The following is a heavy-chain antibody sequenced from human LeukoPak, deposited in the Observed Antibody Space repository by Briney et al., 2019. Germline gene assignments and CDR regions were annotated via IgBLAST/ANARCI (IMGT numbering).Heavy chain of an antibody. J-gene: IGHJ4*02. CDR1: GLTFSSYS. D-gene: IGHD2-2*01. Sequence: GGSLRLSCAASGLTFSSYSMNWVRKAPGKGLEWVSSISSSSSYIYYADSVKGRFTISRDNAKNSLYLQMNSLRAEDTAVYYCARRGCSSTSCYFLDYWGQGTLVTVSS. CDR2: ISSSSSYI. CDR3: ARRGCSSTSCYFLDY. V-gene: IGHV3-21*01.